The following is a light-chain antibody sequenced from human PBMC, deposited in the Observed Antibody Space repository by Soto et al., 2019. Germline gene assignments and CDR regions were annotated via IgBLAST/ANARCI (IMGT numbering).Light chain of an antibody. CDR2: AVS. J-gene: IGLJ1*01. CDR1: SSDVGGYNY. CDR3: SSYTSSSTYV. Sequence: QSVLTQPASVSGSPGQSITIACTGTSSDVGGYNYVSWYQQYPGKAPRLVISAVSNRPSGVSNRFSGSKSGNSASLTISGLQAEDEADYYCSSYTSSSTYVFGTGTKLTVL. V-gene: IGLV2-14*01.